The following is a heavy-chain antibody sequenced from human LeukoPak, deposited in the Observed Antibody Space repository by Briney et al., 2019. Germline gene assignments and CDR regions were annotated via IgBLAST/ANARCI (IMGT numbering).Heavy chain of an antibody. V-gene: IGHV1-2*02. J-gene: IGHJ4*02. D-gene: IGHD3-22*01. CDR1: GYTFTGYY. CDR2: INPNSGGT. CDR3: AILFTYYYDSSGYPFDY. Sequence: ASVKVSCKASGYTFTGYYMHWVRQAPGQGLEWMGWINPNSGGTNYAQKFQGRVTITTDESTSTAYMELSSLRSEDTAVYYCAILFTYYYDSSGYPFDYWGQGTLVTVSS.